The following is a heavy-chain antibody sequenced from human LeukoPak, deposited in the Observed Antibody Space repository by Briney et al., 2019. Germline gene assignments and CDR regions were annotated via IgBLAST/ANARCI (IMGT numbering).Heavy chain of an antibody. CDR1: GGSISSSSYY. CDR3: ARLSRWLPDY. Sequence: SETLSLTCTVSGGSISSSSYYWGWIRQPPGKGLEWIGSIYYSGSTYYNPSLKSRVTISVDTSKNQFSLKLSSVTAADTAVYYCARLSRWLPDYWGQGTLVTVSS. V-gene: IGHV4-39*07. CDR2: IYYSGST. J-gene: IGHJ4*02. D-gene: IGHD5-24*01.